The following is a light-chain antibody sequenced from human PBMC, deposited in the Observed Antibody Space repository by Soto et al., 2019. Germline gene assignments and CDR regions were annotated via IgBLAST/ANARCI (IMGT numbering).Light chain of an antibody. CDR3: NSYTSKSTGV. Sequence: QSALTQPASVSGSPGQSITIYCTGTSSDVGGYNYVSWYQQHPGKAPKLIIYEVSNRPSGVSNRFSGSKSGNTASLTISGLQAEDEADYYCNSYTSKSTGVFGTGTKVTVL. V-gene: IGLV2-14*01. CDR2: EVS. CDR1: SSDVGGYNY. J-gene: IGLJ1*01.